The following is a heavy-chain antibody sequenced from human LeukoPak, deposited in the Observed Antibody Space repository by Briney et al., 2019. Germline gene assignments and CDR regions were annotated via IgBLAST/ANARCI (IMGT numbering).Heavy chain of an antibody. V-gene: IGHV4-30-4*01. CDR2: IYYSGST. D-gene: IGHD3-10*01. CDR1: GGSISSGDCY. CDR3: ARGPYQLLWFGEPFDY. J-gene: IGHJ4*02. Sequence: PSETLSLTCTVSGGSISSGDCYWSWIRQPPGKGLEWIGYIYYSGSTYYNPSLKSRVTISVDTSKNQFSLKLSSVTAADTAVYYCARGPYQLLWFGEPFDYWGQGTLVTVSS.